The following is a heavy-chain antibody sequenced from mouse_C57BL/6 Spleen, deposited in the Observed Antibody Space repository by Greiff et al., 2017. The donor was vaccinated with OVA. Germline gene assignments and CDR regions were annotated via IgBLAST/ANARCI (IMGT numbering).Heavy chain of an antibody. CDR1: GFTFSSYA. CDR3: TRGAVTTVGGYFDV. Sequence: EVQVVESGEGLVKPGGSLKLSCAASGFTFSSYAMSWVRQTPEKRLEWVAYISSGGDYIYYADTVKGRFTISRDNARNTLYLQMSSLKSEDTAMYYCTRGAVTTVGGYFDVWGTGTTVTVSS. V-gene: IGHV5-9-1*02. J-gene: IGHJ1*03. D-gene: IGHD1-1*01. CDR2: ISSGGDYI.